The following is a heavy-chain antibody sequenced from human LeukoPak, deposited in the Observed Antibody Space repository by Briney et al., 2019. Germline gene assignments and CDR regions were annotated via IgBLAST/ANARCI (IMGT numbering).Heavy chain of an antibody. D-gene: IGHD1-26*01. CDR1: GESFSGSY. J-gene: IGHJ3*02. Sequence: SETLSLTCAVYGESFSGSYWSWLRQPPQKGLEWIGEINHGGGTNYNPSLKGRVTISLHTSNNRFSLNLTSVTAADSAVYYCARLPGTIHDAFDIWGQGTVVTVSS. V-gene: IGHV4-34*01. CDR2: INHGGGT. CDR3: ARLPGTIHDAFDI.